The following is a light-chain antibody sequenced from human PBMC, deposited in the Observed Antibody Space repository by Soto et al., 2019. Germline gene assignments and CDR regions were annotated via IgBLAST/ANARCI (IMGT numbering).Light chain of an antibody. CDR2: GVT. V-gene: IGLV2-11*01. CDR3: CSYAGSYTWV. CDR1: SSDVGGYNF. J-gene: IGLJ3*02. Sequence: QSALTQPRSVSGSPGQSVTISCTGTSSDVGGYNFVSWYQQHPGKAPKLMIYGVTKRHSGVPDRFSGSKSGNTASLTISGLQAEDEADYYCCSYAGSYTWVFGGGTKLTVL.